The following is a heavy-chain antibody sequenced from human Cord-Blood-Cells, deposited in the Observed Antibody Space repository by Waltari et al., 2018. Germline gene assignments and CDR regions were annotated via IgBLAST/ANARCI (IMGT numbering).Heavy chain of an antibody. V-gene: IGHV3-7*01. CDR3: VVTDYYDFDY. CDR2: IKQDGSEK. Sequence: EVQLVESGGGLVQPGGSLRLSCAASGFTFSSYWMSWVRQAQGKGREWVANIKQDGSEKYYVDSVKGRFTISRDNAKNSLYLQMNSLRAEDTAVYYCVVTDYYDFDYWGQGTLVTVSS. CDR1: GFTFSSYW. D-gene: IGHD3-3*01. J-gene: IGHJ4*02.